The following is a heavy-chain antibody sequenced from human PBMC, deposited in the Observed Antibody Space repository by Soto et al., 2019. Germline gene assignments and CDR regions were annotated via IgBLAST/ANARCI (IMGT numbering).Heavy chain of an antibody. Sequence: QVQLQESGPGLVKPSQTLSLTCTVSGGSISSGNYYWSWIRQPPGKGLEWIGYIYYSGSTYYNSSLESRVTISVDTSKNQCSLKLSSVTAADTAVYYRAREGDYGGNFRFYAFDIWGQGTMVTVSS. J-gene: IGHJ3*02. V-gene: IGHV4-30-4*01. CDR3: AREGDYGGNFRFYAFDI. D-gene: IGHD4-17*01. CDR1: GGSISSGNYY. CDR2: IYYSGST.